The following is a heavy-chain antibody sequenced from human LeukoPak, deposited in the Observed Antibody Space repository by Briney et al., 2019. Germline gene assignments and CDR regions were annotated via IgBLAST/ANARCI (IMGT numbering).Heavy chain of an antibody. D-gene: IGHD6-13*01. CDR2: ISSSSSYI. CDR1: GFTFSSYS. J-gene: IGHJ4*02. V-gene: IGHV3-21*01. CDR3: ASLGWYSSSWFRDLVDY. Sequence: GGSLRLSCAASGFTFSSYSMNWVRQAPGKGLEWVSSISSSSSYIYYADSVKGRFTISRDNAKNSLYLQMNSQRAEDTAVYYCASLGWYSSSWFRDLVDYWGQGTLVTVSS.